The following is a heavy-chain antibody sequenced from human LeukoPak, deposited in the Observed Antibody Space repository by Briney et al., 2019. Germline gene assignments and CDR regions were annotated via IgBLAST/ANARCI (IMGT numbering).Heavy chain of an antibody. CDR1: GGSISSGGYS. D-gene: IGHD2-15*01. Sequence: PSETLSLTCAVSGGSISSGGYSWSWIRQPPGKGLECIGYIYRGGSTYYNPSLKSRVTISVDRSKNQFSLRLTSVTAADTAVYYCARAPDCSGGSCYSPFFDYWGQGTLVTVSS. J-gene: IGHJ4*02. CDR2: IYRGGST. CDR3: ARAPDCSGGSCYSPFFDY. V-gene: IGHV4-30-2*01.